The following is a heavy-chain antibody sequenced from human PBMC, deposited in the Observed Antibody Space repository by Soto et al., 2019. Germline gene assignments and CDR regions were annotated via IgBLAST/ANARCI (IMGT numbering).Heavy chain of an antibody. D-gene: IGHD2-2*01. CDR2: IYYSGST. Sequence: QVQLQESGPGLVKPSQTLSLTCTVSDGSISSGGYYWSWIRQHPGKGLEWIGYIYYSGSTYYNPSLKSRVTISVDTSKNQFSLKLSSVTAADTAVYYCARYCSSTSCYNWFDPWGQGTLVTVSS. J-gene: IGHJ5*02. CDR1: DGSISSGGYY. CDR3: ARYCSSTSCYNWFDP. V-gene: IGHV4-31*03.